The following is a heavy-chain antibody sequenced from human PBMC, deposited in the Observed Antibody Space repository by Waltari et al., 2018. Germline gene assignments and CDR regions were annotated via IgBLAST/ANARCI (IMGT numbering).Heavy chain of an antibody. J-gene: IGHJ4*02. CDR1: GGTFSSYA. Sequence: QVQLVQSGAEVKKPGSSVKVSCKASGGTFSSYAISWVRQAPGQGLEWMGGCIPIVGKANYARKVQGRVTITADESTSTAYMGLSSLRSEDTAVYYCARDPGGYSYGHREGGGDFDYWGQGTLVTVSS. CDR2: CIPIVGKA. D-gene: IGHD5-18*01. V-gene: IGHV1-69*01. CDR3: ARDPGGYSYGHREGGGDFDY.